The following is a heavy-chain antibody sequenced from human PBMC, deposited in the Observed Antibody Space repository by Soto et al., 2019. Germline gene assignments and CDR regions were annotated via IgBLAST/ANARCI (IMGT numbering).Heavy chain of an antibody. J-gene: IGHJ6*02. CDR3: ARDRISMHDYYGMDA. CDR2: IYYSGST. D-gene: IGHD2-15*01. V-gene: IGHV4-31*03. Sequence: PSETLSLTCTVSGVSISSGGYYWSWIRQHPGKGLEWIGYIYYSGSTYYNPSLKSRVTISVDTSKNQFSLKLSSVTAADTAVYYCARDRISMHDYYGMDALRQGTTGPVSS. CDR1: GVSISSGGYY.